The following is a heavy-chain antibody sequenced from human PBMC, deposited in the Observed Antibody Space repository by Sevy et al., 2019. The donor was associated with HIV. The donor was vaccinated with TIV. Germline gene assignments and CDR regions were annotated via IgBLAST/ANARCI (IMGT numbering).Heavy chain of an antibody. CDR1: GFTFRSYA. CDR2: ISGTGGST. CDR3: AKIITYYYGSGTFPDY. D-gene: IGHD3-10*01. J-gene: IGHJ4*02. V-gene: IGHV3-23*01. Sequence: GGSLRLSCAASGFTFRSYAMSWVRQAPGKGLEWVSAISGTGGSTYYADSVKGRFTISRDNSKNTLYLQMNSLRAEDTAVYYCAKIITYYYGSGTFPDYWGQGTLVTVSS.